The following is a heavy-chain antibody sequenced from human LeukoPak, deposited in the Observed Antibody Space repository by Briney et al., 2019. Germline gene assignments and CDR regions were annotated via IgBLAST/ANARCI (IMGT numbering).Heavy chain of an antibody. Sequence: GESLKISCMGSGYSFPTYWLGWVRQMPGKGLEWMGIIYPGDSDTRYSPSFQGQVTISADKSISTAYLQWSSLKASDTAMYYCARVDLQYSSTSTFYYMDVWGKGTTVTVSS. CDR3: ARVDLQYSSTSTFYYMDV. V-gene: IGHV5-51*01. J-gene: IGHJ6*03. CDR2: IYPGDSDT. D-gene: IGHD6-13*01. CDR1: GYSFPTYW.